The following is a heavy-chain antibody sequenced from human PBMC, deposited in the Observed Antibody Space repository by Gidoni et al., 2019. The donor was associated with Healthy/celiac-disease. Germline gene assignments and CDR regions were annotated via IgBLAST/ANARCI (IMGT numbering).Heavy chain of an antibody. CDR1: GYTFTSYY. CDR3: ARDCGFLEWLSIYYYYGMDV. CDR2: INPSGVST. J-gene: IGHJ6*02. D-gene: IGHD3-3*01. Sequence: QVQLVQSGAEVKKPGASVKVSCKASGYTFTSYYIHWVRQAPGQGLEWMGIINPSGVSTSYAQKFQGRVTMTRDTSTSTVYMELSSLRSEDTAVYYCARDCGFLEWLSIYYYYGMDVWGQGTAVTVSS. V-gene: IGHV1-46*01.